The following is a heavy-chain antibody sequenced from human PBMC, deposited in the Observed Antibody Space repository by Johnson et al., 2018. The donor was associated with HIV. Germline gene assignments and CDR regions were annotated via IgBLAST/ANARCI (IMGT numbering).Heavy chain of an antibody. CDR1: GFTFSSYA. J-gene: IGHJ3*01. V-gene: IGHV3-30*04. Sequence: VQLVESGGGVVQPGRSLRLSCAASGFTFSSYAMHWVRQAPGKGLEWVAVISYDGSNKYYADSVKGRFTISRDNSKNTLYLQMNSLRAEDTAVYYCARENWGQGTMVTVSS. CDR3: AREN. CDR2: ISYDGSNK.